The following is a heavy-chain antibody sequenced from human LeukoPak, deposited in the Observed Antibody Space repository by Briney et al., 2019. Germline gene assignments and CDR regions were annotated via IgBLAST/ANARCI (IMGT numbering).Heavy chain of an antibody. CDR3: ARDLPYGMDV. CDR1: GFTFSSNW. V-gene: IGHV3-74*01. Sequence: GGSLRLSCAASGFTFSSNWMHWVRQAPGKGLVWVSRINRDGSSTTYADSVKGRFTISRDNAKSTLYLQMNSLRAEDTAVYYCARDLPYGMDVWGQGTTATVSS. CDR2: INRDGSST. J-gene: IGHJ6*02.